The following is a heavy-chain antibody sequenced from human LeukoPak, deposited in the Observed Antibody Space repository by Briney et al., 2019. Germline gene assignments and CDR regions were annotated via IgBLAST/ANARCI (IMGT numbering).Heavy chain of an antibody. CDR2: MNPNSGNT. V-gene: IGHV1-8*01. D-gene: IGHD3-22*01. CDR3: ARDYDSSGYEVDY. J-gene: IGHJ4*02. Sequence: ASAKVSCKASGYTFTSYDINWVRQATGQGLEWMGWMNPNSGNTGYAQKFQGRVTMTRNTSISTAYMELSSLRPEDTAVYYCARDYDSSGYEVDYWGQGTLVTVSS. CDR1: GYTFTSYD.